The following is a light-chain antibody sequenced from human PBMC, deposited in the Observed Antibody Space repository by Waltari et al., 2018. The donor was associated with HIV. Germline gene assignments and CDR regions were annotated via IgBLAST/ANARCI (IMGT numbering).Light chain of an antibody. CDR2: GVS. CDR1: TTAICGYNY. J-gene: IGLJ2*01. Sequence: QSALTQPASVSGSPGQSITISCNGTTTAICGYNYVSWYQRHPDKAPKLIMFGVSNRPSGISSRFSGSKSGNTASLTISGLQAEDEADYYCCSYTKLTTHYVLFGGGTKLTVL. CDR3: CSYTKLTTHYVL. V-gene: IGLV2-14*03.